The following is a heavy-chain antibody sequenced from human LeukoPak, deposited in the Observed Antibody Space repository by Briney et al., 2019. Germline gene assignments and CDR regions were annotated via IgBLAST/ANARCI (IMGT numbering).Heavy chain of an antibody. V-gene: IGHV1-2*02. Sequence: ASVKVSCKTSGYVFTGYYIHWMRQAPGQGLEWMGWINPNSGGTNYAQKFQGRVTMTGDTSIRTAYMELSRLGSDDTAVYYCAKDVPSSEGVLERPDYWGQGTLVTVSS. J-gene: IGHJ4*02. CDR2: INPNSGGT. CDR3: AKDVPSSEGVLERPDY. CDR1: GYVFTGYY. D-gene: IGHD1-1*01.